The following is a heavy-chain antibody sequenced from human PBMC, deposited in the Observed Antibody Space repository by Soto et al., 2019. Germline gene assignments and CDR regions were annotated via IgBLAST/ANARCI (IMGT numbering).Heavy chain of an antibody. CDR1: GGSISSGGYY. V-gene: IGHV4-31*03. CDR3: ARVFSYGTFFDY. Sequence: SETLSLTCTVSGGSISSGGYYWSWIRQHPGKGLEWIGYIYYSGSTYYNPSLKSRVTISVDTSKNQFSLKLSSVTAADTAVYYCARVFSYGTFFDYWGQGTLVTVSS. J-gene: IGHJ4*02. D-gene: IGHD5-18*01. CDR2: IYYSGST.